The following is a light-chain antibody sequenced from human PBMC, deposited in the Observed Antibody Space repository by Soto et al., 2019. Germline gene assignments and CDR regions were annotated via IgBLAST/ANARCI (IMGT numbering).Light chain of an antibody. CDR3: QQFGSSPEYT. CDR1: QSVSSSQ. Sequence: EIVLTQSPGTLSLSPGERATLSCRASQSVSSSQLAWYQQQPGQAPSLLLYGASTTATGIPDRCSGGGSGTDFTLTISRLEPEDVAVYYCQQFGSSPEYTFGQGTKLEVK. CDR2: GAS. J-gene: IGKJ2*01. V-gene: IGKV3-20*01.